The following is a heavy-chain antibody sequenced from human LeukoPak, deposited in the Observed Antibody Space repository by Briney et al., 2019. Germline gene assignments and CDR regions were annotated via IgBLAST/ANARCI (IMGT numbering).Heavy chain of an antibody. CDR1: GGSISSYY. Sequence: SETLSLTCTVSGGSISSYYWSWIRQPPGKGLEWIGYIYTSGSTNYNPSLKSRVTISVDTSKNQFSLKLSSVTAADTAVYYCARLIYYYYYMDVWGKGTMVTVSS. J-gene: IGHJ6*03. V-gene: IGHV4-4*09. CDR2: IYTSGST. CDR3: ARLIYYYYYMDV.